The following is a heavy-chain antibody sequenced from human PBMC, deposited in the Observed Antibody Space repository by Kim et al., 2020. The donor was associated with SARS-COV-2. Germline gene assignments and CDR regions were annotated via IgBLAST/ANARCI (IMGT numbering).Heavy chain of an antibody. CDR3: ARVTIFGVVIDQPFVGAFDY. CDR1: GYTFTSYG. Sequence: ASVKVSCKASGYTFTSYGISWVRQAPGQGLEWMGWISAYNGNTNYAQKLQGRVTMTTDTSTSTAYMELRSLRSDDTAVYYCARVTIFGVVIDQPFVGAFDYWGQGTLVTVSS. V-gene: IGHV1-18*04. J-gene: IGHJ4*02. D-gene: IGHD3-3*01. CDR2: ISAYNGNT.